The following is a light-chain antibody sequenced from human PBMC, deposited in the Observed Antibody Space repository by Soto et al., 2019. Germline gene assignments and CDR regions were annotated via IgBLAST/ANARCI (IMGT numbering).Light chain of an antibody. J-gene: IGLJ1*01. CDR3: CSYAGDYTFV. Sequence: QSALTQPRSVSGSPGQSVTLSCTGTSSDVGGYNYVTWYQQYPGKAPKVMIYDVKTRPSGVPDRFSGSKSGNTASLTISGLQAEDEADYYCCSYAGDYTFVFGTGTKGTVL. V-gene: IGLV2-11*01. CDR2: DVK. CDR1: SSDVGGYNY.